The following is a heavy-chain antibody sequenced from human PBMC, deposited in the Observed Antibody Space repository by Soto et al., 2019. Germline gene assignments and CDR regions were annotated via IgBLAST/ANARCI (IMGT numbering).Heavy chain of an antibody. Sequence: QVQLVQSGAEVKKPGSSVKVSCKASGGTFSSYAISWVRQAPGQGLEWMGGIIPIFGTANYAQKFQGRVTMSADEPTSTAYMELSSLSSEDTAGYYCATRIAALTHEYYYYGMDVWGQGTTVTVSS. CDR3: ATRIAALTHEYYYYGMDV. V-gene: IGHV1-69*01. D-gene: IGHD6-6*01. CDR2: IIPIFGTA. CDR1: GGTFSSYA. J-gene: IGHJ6*02.